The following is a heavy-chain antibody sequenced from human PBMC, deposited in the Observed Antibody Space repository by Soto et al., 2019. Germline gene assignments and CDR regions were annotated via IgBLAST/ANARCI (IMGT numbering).Heavy chain of an antibody. CDR1: GFSLSTSGVG. CDR3: AHVPYSGYDLAYTFDY. Sequence: QITLKASGPTLVKPTQTLTLTCTFSGFSLSTSGVGVGWFRQPPGKALEWLALIYWDDDKRSSPSMKSRLTITKATSKNQMVLTMTNMDPVYTATYYSAHVPYSGYDLAYTFDYRRQGNLVTVSS. CDR2: IYWDDDK. D-gene: IGHD5-12*01. J-gene: IGHJ4*02. V-gene: IGHV2-5*02.